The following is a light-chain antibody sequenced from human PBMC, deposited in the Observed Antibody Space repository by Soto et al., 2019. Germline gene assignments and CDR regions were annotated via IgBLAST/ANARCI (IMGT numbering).Light chain of an antibody. CDR3: QSYDSSLNVWV. CDR1: SSNIGTGYD. CDR2: GNS. J-gene: IGLJ3*02. V-gene: IGLV1-40*01. Sequence: QSVLTQPPSVSGAPGQRVTISCTGSSSNIGTGYDVHWYQQLPGTAPKLLIYGNSNRPSGVPDRISGSKSGTSASLAITGLQAEDEAEYYCQSYDSSLNVWVFGGGTKVIVL.